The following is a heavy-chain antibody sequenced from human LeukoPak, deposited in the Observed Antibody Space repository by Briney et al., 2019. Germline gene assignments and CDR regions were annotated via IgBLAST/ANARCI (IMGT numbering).Heavy chain of an antibody. J-gene: IGHJ4*02. Sequence: PSETLSLTCTVSGGSISGYYWGWIRQPPGKGLEWIGYIYYSGSTNYNPSLKSRVTISVDTSKNQFSLKLSSVTAADTAVYYCARISAYSGTYYWGQGTLVTVSS. D-gene: IGHD1-26*01. CDR1: GGSISGYY. V-gene: IGHV4-59*08. CDR3: ARISAYSGTYY. CDR2: IYYSGST.